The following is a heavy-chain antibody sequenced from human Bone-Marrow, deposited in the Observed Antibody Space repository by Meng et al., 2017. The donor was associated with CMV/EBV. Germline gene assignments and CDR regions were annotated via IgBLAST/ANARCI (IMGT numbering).Heavy chain of an antibody. CDR1: GGTFSSYS. D-gene: IGHD6-13*01. Sequence: SVKVSCKASGGTFSSYSISWVRQAPGQGLEWMGRIIPILGITNQAQKFQGRVTITADKSTSTAYMELSSLRAEDTAVYYCARATEIAAAGHLPFDYWGQGTLVTVSS. J-gene: IGHJ4*02. V-gene: IGHV1-69*02. CDR2: IIPILGIT. CDR3: ARATEIAAAGHLPFDY.